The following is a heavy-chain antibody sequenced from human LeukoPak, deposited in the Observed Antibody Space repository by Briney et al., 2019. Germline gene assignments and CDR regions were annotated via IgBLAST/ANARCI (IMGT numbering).Heavy chain of an antibody. Sequence: GASVKVSCKASGGTFSSYAISWVRQAPGQGLEWMGRIIPILGIANYAQKFQGRVTITADKSTSTAYMELSSLRSEDTAVYYCSAYGSGSIGQFDYWGQGTLVTVSS. V-gene: IGHV1-69*04. D-gene: IGHD3-10*01. CDR3: SAYGSGSIGQFDY. J-gene: IGHJ4*02. CDR1: GGTFSSYA. CDR2: IIPILGIA.